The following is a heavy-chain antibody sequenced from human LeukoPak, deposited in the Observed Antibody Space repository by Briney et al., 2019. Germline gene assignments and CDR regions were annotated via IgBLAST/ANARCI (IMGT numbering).Heavy chain of an antibody. J-gene: IGHJ5*02. CDR3: AGGGAMVIVAWFDP. CDR1: GFTFSSYE. D-gene: IGHD5-18*01. V-gene: IGHV3-48*03. CDR2: ISRSGSTI. Sequence: GGSLRLSCAASGFTFSSYEMNWVRQAPGKGLEWVSYISRSGSTIYYADSVKGRFTISRDNAKNSLYLQMNSLRAEDTAVYYCAGGGAMVIVAWFDPWGQGTLVTVSS.